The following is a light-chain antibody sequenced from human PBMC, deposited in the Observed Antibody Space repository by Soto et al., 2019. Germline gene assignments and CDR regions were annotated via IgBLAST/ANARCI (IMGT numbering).Light chain of an antibody. CDR2: EVS. V-gene: IGLV2-14*01. CDR1: SSDVGSHNY. Sequence: QSALTQPASVSGSPGQSITITCTGTSSDVGSHNYVSWYQQEPGKAPKVMIYEVSNRPSGVSNRFSGSKSGNTASLTISGLQAADEGDYYCSSYTSRFTLIFGGGTKRTVL. CDR3: SSYTSRFTLI. J-gene: IGLJ2*01.